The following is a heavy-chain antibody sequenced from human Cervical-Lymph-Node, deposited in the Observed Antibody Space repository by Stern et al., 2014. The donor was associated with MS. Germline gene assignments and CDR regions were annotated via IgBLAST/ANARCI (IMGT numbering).Heavy chain of an antibody. CDR3: ARDPNYGSGY. D-gene: IGHD3-10*01. Sequence: EVHLVESGGGLMQPGGALSLSCAASGFTVSRSYMSWVRQAPGQGLEWVSVIYSAGTTYYADSVKGRFTISRDNSKNTLNLQMNSLRAEDTAVYYCARDPNYGSGYWGQGTLVTVSS. CDR2: IYSAGTT. J-gene: IGHJ4*02. V-gene: IGHV3-53*01. CDR1: GFTVSRSY.